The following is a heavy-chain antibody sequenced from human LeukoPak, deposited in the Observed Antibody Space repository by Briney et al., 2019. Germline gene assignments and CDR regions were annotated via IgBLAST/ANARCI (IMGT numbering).Heavy chain of an antibody. Sequence: GGSLRLSCAASGFTFSSYAISWVRQAPGKGLEWVSAISGSGGSTYYADSVKGRFTISRDNSKNTLYLQMNGLRAEDTAVYYCAKEGTFPLGLWDNFDYWGQGTLVTVSS. CDR2: ISGSGGST. J-gene: IGHJ4*02. D-gene: IGHD3-16*01. CDR3: AKEGTFPLGLWDNFDY. CDR1: GFTFSSYA. V-gene: IGHV3-23*01.